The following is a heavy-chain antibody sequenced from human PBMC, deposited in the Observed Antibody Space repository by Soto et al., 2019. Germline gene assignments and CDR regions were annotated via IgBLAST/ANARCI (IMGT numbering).Heavy chain of an antibody. CDR3: ARYNYGDYAMDV. CDR2: INHSGRT. V-gene: IGHV4-34*01. CDR1: GGSFSGYY. J-gene: IGHJ6*04. D-gene: IGHD4-17*01. Sequence: QVQLQQWGAGLLKPSETLSLTCAVYGGSFSGYYWSWFRQPPGKGLEWLGEINHSGRTNYNPSLKGRVTLSVDTSKNQFSLKLSSVTAADTAVYYCARYNYGDYAMDVWGKGTTVTVSS.